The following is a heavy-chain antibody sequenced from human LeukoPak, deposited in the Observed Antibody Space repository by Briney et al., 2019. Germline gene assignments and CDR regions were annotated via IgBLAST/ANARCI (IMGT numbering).Heavy chain of an antibody. Sequence: ARSLTLSCPASGLTFSSYAMSWVRQAPGKGLEWVSSISGSGSRTYYADSVKGRLTISRDNPKNTRYLQMNSLRAEDTAVYYCAKDLYDHGDSIFDYWGQGTLVTVSS. D-gene: IGHD4-17*01. J-gene: IGHJ4*02. V-gene: IGHV3-23*01. CDR2: ISGSGSRT. CDR3: AKDLYDHGDSIFDY. CDR1: GLTFSSYA.